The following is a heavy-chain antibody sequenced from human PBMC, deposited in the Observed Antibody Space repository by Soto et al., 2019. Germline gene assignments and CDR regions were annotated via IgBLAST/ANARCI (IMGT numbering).Heavy chain of an antibody. CDR3: ARWYYYDSSGYYSSY. CDR2: IIPIFGTA. J-gene: IGHJ4*02. D-gene: IGHD3-22*01. V-gene: IGHV1-69*01. CDR1: GGTFSSYS. Sequence: SVKVSCKASGGTFSSYSISWVRQAPGQGLEWMGGIIPIFGTANYAQKFLGRVTITADESTSTAYMELSSLRSEDTAVYYCARWYYYDSSGYYSSYWGQGTLVTVSS.